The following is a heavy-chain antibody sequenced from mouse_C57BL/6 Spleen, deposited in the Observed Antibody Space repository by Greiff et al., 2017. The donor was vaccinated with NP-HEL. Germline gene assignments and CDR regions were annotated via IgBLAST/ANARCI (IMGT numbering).Heavy chain of an antibody. V-gene: IGHV7-1*01. Sequence: EVKLMESGGGLVQSGRSLRLSCATSGFTFSDFYMEWVRQAPGKGLEWIAASRNKANDYTTEYSASVKGRFIVSRDTSQSILYLQMNALRAEDTAIYYCARAGYYSYFDYWGQGTTLTVSS. D-gene: IGHD3-1*01. CDR2: SRNKANDYTT. J-gene: IGHJ2*01. CDR3: ARAGYYSYFDY. CDR1: GFTFSDFY.